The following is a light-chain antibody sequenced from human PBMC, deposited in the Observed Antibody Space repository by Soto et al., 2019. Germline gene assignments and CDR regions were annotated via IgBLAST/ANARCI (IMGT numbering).Light chain of an antibody. CDR3: QHYNSYSEA. V-gene: IGKV1-5*01. J-gene: IGKJ1*01. Sequence: DIQMTQSPSSLSASVGDRVTITCLASQSISSYLNWYQQKPGKAPKLLIYDASTLERGIPSRFSGRGSGTHFILTINNLQPEDFATYYCQHYNSYSEAFGQGIKVDIK. CDR1: QSISSY. CDR2: DAS.